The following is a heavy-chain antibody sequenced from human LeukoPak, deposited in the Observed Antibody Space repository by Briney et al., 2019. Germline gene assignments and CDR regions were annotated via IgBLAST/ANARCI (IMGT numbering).Heavy chain of an antibody. V-gene: IGHV3-21*01. CDR2: ISSSSSYI. CDR3: AIRAIPLYYYYMDV. D-gene: IGHD1-26*01. CDR1: GFTFSSYS. J-gene: IGHJ6*03. Sequence: GGSLRLSCAASGFTFSSYSMNWVRQTPGKGLEWVSSISSSSSYIFYADSVKGRFTMSRDNAKKSLFLQMNSLRAEDTAVYYCAIRAIPLYYYYMDVWGKGTTVTVSS.